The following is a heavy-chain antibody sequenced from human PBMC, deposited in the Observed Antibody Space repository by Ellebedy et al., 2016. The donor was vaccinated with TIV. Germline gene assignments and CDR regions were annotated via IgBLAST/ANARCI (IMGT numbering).Heavy chain of an antibody. CDR3: AREEIVDTAMVFGVRLDY. V-gene: IGHV1-69*06. D-gene: IGHD5-18*01. CDR2: IIPIFGTA. CDR1: GGTFSSYA. Sequence: SVKVSCXASGGTFSSYAISWVRQAPGQGLEWMGGIIPIFGTANYAQKFQGRVTITADKSTSTAYMELSSLRSEDTAVYYCAREEIVDTAMVFGVRLDYWGQGTLVTVSS. J-gene: IGHJ4*02.